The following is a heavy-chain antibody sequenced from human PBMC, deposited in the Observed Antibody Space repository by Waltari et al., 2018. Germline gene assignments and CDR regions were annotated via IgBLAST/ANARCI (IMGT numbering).Heavy chain of an antibody. V-gene: IGHV3-48*03. CDR1: GLRFRLSA. CDR2: ISDSDNSK. D-gene: IGHD2-2*01. CDR3: VRDGLGSGRTRVDV. Sequence: QLVESGGGLVKPGWSLILVGAASGLRFRLSARNWVRQAPGKGLEWISYISDSDNSKFYAESVKGRFIVSRDNAKNSLHLEMNSLRVEDTATYYCVRDGLGSGRTRVDVWGQGTTVIVSS. J-gene: IGHJ6*02.